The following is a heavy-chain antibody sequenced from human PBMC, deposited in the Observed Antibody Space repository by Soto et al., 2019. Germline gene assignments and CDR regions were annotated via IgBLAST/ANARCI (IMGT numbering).Heavy chain of an antibody. V-gene: IGHV3-7*01. D-gene: IGHD3-16*01. Sequence: PGGSLRLSCAVSEFNVMSYWMSWVRQAPGKGLEWVASIKEDGSEIYYLQSVRGRFTISRDSAGNALHLAMNYLSAEDTGVYFCARDIGFDYVNWGQGTLVTVYS. CDR2: IKEDGSEI. CDR3: ARDIGFDYVN. CDR1: EFNVMSYW. J-gene: IGHJ4*02.